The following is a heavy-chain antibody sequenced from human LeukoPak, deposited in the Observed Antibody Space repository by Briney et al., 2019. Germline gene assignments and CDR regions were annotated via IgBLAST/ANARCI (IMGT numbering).Heavy chain of an antibody. D-gene: IGHD4-17*01. V-gene: IGHV3-21*01. CDR1: GFTFSSYS. CDR3: ASDPANYYGDYYFND. Sequence: GGSLRLSCAASGFTFSSYSMNWVRQAPGKGLEWVSSISSSSSYIYYADSVKGRFTISRDNAKTSLYLQMNSLRAEDTAMYYCASDPANYYGDYYFNDWGQGTLVTVSS. CDR2: ISSSSSYI. J-gene: IGHJ4*02.